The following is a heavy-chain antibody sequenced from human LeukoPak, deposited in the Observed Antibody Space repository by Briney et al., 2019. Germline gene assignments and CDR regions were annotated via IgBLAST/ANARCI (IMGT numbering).Heavy chain of an antibody. CDR2: FDPEDGET. Sequence: ASVKVSCKVSGYTLTELSMHWVRQAPGKGLEWMGGFDPEDGETIYAQKFQGRVTMTEDTSTDTAYMELRSLSPEATAVYYCATNSRYGSGSATYYYYYYMDVWGKGTTVTISS. CDR1: GYTLTELS. J-gene: IGHJ6*03. D-gene: IGHD3-10*01. CDR3: ATNSRYGSGSATYYYYYYMDV. V-gene: IGHV1-24*01.